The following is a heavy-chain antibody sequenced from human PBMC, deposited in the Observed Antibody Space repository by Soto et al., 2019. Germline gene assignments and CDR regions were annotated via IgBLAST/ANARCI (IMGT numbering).Heavy chain of an antibody. V-gene: IGHV3-33*01. Sequence: SLRLSCAASGFTFSSYGMHWVRQAPGKGLEWVAVIWYDGSNKYYADSVKGRFTISRDNSKNTLYLQMNSLRAEDTAVYYCARVFTGSVWSGYYEARQDDAFDIWGQGTMVTVSS. J-gene: IGHJ3*02. CDR3: ARVFTGSVWSGYYEARQDDAFDI. CDR2: IWYDGSNK. D-gene: IGHD3-3*01. CDR1: GFTFSSYG.